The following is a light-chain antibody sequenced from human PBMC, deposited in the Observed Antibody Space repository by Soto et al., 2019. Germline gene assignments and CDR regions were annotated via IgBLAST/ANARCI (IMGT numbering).Light chain of an antibody. J-gene: IGKJ4*01. CDR1: QSVSSSY. V-gene: IGKV3-20*01. CDR2: GAS. CDR3: QWYCSSPT. Sequence: EIVLTQSPGTLSLSPGERATLSCRASQSVSSSYLAWYQQKPGQAPRLLIYGASSRATGIPDRFSGSGSGTDFTLTISRLEPEDFAGYYCQWYCSSPTFGGGTKVAIK.